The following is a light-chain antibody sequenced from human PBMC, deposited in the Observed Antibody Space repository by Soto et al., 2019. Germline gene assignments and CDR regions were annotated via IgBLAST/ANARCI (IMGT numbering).Light chain of an antibody. V-gene: IGKV3-20*01. CDR1: QSVTRRY. CDR2: GAS. CDR3: QQYESSPRT. Sequence: IVMTQSPGTLSLSPGERATLSCRASQSVTRRYLAWSQQKPGQPPRLLIYGASGRATGIPDRFSGSGSGTDFTLTISRLEPEDFAIYYCQQYESSPRTFGQGTKVDI. J-gene: IGKJ1*01.